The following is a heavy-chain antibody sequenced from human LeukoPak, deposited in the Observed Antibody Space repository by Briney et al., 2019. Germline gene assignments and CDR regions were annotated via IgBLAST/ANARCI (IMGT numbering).Heavy chain of an antibody. V-gene: IGHV1-18*01. J-gene: IGHJ4*02. CDR3: ARDGYYDILTGTDF. D-gene: IGHD3-9*01. CDR1: GYFFPSYG. CDR2: ITPSNGNT. Sequence: ASVKVSCKTSGYFFPSYGISWVRQAPGQGLEWIGWITPSNGNTHYAQNFQGRVTVTTDTSTSTVYMELGSLRSDDTAVYYCARDGYYDILTGTDFWGQGTLVTVSS.